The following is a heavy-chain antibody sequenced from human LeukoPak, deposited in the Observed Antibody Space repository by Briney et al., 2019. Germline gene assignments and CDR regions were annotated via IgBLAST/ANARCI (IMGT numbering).Heavy chain of an antibody. CDR2: ISGSGGST. Sequence: GGSLRLSCAASGFTFSSYAMSWVRQAPGKGLEWVSSISGSGGSTYYADSVKGRFIISRDNSKNTLYLQMNSLRAEDTAVYYCAKDPSSSHPFYYYYMDVWGKGTTVTVAS. D-gene: IGHD6-6*01. J-gene: IGHJ6*03. CDR1: GFTFSSYA. V-gene: IGHV3-23*01. CDR3: AKDPSSSHPFYYYYMDV.